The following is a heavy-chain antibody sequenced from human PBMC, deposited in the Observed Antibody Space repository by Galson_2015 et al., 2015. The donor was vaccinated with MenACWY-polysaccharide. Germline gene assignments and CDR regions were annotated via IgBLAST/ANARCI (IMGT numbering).Heavy chain of an antibody. V-gene: IGHV3-48*01. Sequence: FLRLTCAASGFTFSSYSMNWVRQAPGKGLEWVSYISSSSSTIYYADSVKGRFTISRDNAKNSLYLQMNSLRAEDTAVYYCARDETYYYDSSGYPPISYYYYGMDVWGQGTTVTVSS. CDR3: ARDETYYYDSSGYPPISYYYYGMDV. D-gene: IGHD3-22*01. CDR1: GFTFSSYS. J-gene: IGHJ6*02. CDR2: ISSSSSTI.